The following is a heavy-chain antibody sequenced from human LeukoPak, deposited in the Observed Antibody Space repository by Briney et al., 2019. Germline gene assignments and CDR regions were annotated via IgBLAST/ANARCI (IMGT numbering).Heavy chain of an antibody. D-gene: IGHD2-21*02. J-gene: IGHJ4*02. V-gene: IGHV2-70*11. Sequence: SGPALVKPTQTLTLTCTFPGFSLSTSGMCVSWIRQPPGKALEWLARIDWDDDKYYSTSLKTRLTISKDTSKNQAVLTMTNMDPVDTATYYCARMLCGGDSEFDYWGQGTLVTVSS. CDR3: ARMLCGGDSEFDY. CDR1: GFSLSTSGMC. CDR2: IDWDDDK.